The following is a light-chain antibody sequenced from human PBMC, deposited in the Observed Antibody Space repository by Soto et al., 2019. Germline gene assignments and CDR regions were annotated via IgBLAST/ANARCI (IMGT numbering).Light chain of an antibody. V-gene: IGKV3-20*01. CDR1: QTVSITY. CDR2: GAS. Sequence: VLTQSPGTLSLSPGESATLSCRASQTVSITYLTWYQQKPGQAPRLLIFGASKRATGIPDRFSGSGSGRDFTLTISSLQSEDFAVYYCQQYNNWPRTFGQGTKVDIK. J-gene: IGKJ1*01. CDR3: QQYNNWPRT.